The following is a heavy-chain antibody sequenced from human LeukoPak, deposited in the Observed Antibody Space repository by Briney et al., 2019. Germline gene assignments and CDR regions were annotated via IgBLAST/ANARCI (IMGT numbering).Heavy chain of an antibody. CDR2: INHSGST. J-gene: IGHJ6*02. CDR1: GGSFSGYY. V-gene: IGHV4-34*01. Sequence: KPSETLSLPCAVYGGSFSGYYWSWIRQPPGKGLEWIGEINHSGSTNYNPSLKSRVTISVDTSKNQFSLKLSSVTAADTAVYYCARGPWGYYYYGMDVWGQGTTVTVSS. D-gene: IGHD3-16*01. CDR3: ARGPWGYYYYGMDV.